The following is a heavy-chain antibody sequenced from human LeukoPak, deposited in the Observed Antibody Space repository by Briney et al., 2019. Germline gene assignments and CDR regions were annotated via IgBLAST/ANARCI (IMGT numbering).Heavy chain of an antibody. J-gene: IGHJ4*02. V-gene: IGHV3-48*03. CDR3: AREAYGDYAYFDY. CDR2: ISSSGSTI. Sequence: PGGSLRLSCAASGFTFSSYEMNWVRQAPGKGLEWVSYISSSGSTIYYADSVKGRFTISRDNAKNSLYLQMNSLRAEDTAVYYCAREAYGDYAYFDYWGQGTLVTVSS. CDR1: GFTFSSYE. D-gene: IGHD4-17*01.